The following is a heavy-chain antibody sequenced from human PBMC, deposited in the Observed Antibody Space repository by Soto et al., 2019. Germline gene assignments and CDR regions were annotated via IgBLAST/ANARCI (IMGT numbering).Heavy chain of an antibody. D-gene: IGHD5-18*01. CDR2: INPSGGST. CDR3: AGDEAADTAMATRYDY. J-gene: IGHJ4*02. V-gene: IGHV1-46*01. CDR1: GYTFTSYY. Sequence: ASVKVSCKASGYTFTSYYMHWVRQAPGQGLEWMGIINPSGGSTSYAQKFQGRVTMTRDTSTSTVYMELSSLRSEDTAVYYCAGDEAADTAMATRYDYWGQGTLVTVSS.